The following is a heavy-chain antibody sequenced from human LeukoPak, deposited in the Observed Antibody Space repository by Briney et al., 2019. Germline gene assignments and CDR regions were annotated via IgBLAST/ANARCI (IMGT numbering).Heavy chain of an antibody. J-gene: IGHJ4*02. D-gene: IGHD3-3*01. CDR3: ARGGYDFWSGYYTY. CDR2: IYNSGST. V-gene: IGHV4-59*01. Sequence: PSETLSLTCTVSGGSISSYYWSWIRQPPGKGLEWIGYIYNSGSTKYNPSLKSRVTISVDTSKNQFSLKLSSVTAADTAVYYCARGGYDFWSGYYTYWGQGTLVTVSS. CDR1: GGSISSYY.